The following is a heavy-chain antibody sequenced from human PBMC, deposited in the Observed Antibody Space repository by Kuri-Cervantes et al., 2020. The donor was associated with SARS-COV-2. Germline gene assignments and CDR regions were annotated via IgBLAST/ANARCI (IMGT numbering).Heavy chain of an antibody. V-gene: IGHV3-74*01. CDR3: AKDLLGLYYYDSSGYHEHDAFDI. D-gene: IGHD3-22*01. CDR2: INPDGSYT. Sequence: GESLKISCAASGFTFSGHWIHWVRQAPGKGLVWVSRINPDGSYTNNADSVKGRFTLSRDNAKNSLYLQMNSLRAEDTAVYYCAKDLLGLYYYDSSGYHEHDAFDIWGQGTMVTVSS. CDR1: GFTFSGHW. J-gene: IGHJ3*02.